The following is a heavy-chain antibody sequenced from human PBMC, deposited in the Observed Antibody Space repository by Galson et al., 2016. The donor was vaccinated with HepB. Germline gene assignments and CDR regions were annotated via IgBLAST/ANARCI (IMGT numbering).Heavy chain of an antibody. Sequence: QSGAEVKKPGESLRISCKGSGYSFTTYWISWVRQMPGKGLEWMGRIDPSDSYTNYSPSSQGHVTISADKSISTAYLQWSSLKASDTAMYYCARHPTVNKGYHYYGMDVWGQGTTVTVSS. J-gene: IGHJ6*02. V-gene: IGHV5-10-1*01. CDR1: GYSFTTYW. CDR2: IDPSDSYT. D-gene: IGHD4-17*01. CDR3: ARHPTVNKGYHYYGMDV.